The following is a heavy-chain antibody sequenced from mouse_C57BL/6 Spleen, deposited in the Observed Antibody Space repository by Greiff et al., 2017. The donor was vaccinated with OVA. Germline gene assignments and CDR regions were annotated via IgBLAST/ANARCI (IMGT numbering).Heavy chain of an antibody. CDR1: GYTFTDYA. D-gene: IGHD1-1*01. V-gene: IGHV1-67*01. CDR3: ARPNFYGSRLGSIDY. J-gene: IGHJ4*01. CDR2: ISPYYGDA. Sequence: QVQLQQSGPELVRPGVSVKMSCKGSGYTFTDYAMHWVKQSHGKSLEWIGVISPYYGDASYNQKFKGKATLTVDKSSSTAYMELTRLTSEDSAVYYCARPNFYGSRLGSIDYWGQGTTVTVSS.